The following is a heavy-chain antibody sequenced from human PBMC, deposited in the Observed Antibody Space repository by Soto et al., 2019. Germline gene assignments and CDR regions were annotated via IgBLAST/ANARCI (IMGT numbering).Heavy chain of an antibody. CDR1: GGSFSGYY. CDR3: AGEVLLWFGELFDSDYYGMDV. Sequence: ASETLSLTCAVYGGSFSGYYWSWIRQPPGKGLEWIGEINHSGSTNYNPSLKSRVTISVDTSKNQFSLKLSSVTAADTAVYYCAGEVLLWFGELFDSDYYGMDVWGPGTTVTVSS. D-gene: IGHD3-10*01. J-gene: IGHJ6*02. CDR2: INHSGST. V-gene: IGHV4-34*01.